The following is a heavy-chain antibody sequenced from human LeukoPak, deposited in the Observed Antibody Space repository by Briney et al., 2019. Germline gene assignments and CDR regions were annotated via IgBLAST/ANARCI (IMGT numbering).Heavy chain of an antibody. CDR3: ARVRRDCSGGSCYSYDY. J-gene: IGHJ4*02. D-gene: IGHD2-15*01. Sequence: GGSLRLSCAASGFTFNTYAVNWVRQAPGKGLEWVSAISGNGDITYYADSVRGRFTISRDNSKNTLYLQMNSLRAEDTAVYYCARVRRDCSGGSCYSYDYGGQEPLVPVPS. V-gene: IGHV3-23*01. CDR2: ISGNGDIT. CDR1: GFTFNTYA.